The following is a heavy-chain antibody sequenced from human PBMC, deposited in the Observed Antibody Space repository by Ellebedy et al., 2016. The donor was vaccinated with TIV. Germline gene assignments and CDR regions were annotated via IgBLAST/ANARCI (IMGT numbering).Heavy chain of an antibody. D-gene: IGHD1-7*01. Sequence: GESLKISXTASGFTFGDFAISWVRPAPGKGLEWVGFIGSKGYGGTTQYAASVKGRFTISRDDSKSIAYLQMNSLKTEDTALYYCTREAANWNYPYYYYNGMDVWGQGTTVTVSS. CDR1: GFTFGDFA. J-gene: IGHJ6*02. CDR3: TREAANWNYPYYYYNGMDV. V-gene: IGHV3-49*04. CDR2: IGSKGYGGTT.